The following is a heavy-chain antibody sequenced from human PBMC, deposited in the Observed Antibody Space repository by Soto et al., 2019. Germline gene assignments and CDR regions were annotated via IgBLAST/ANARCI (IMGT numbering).Heavy chain of an antibody. D-gene: IGHD3-9*01. Sequence: VESVKISCKGSGYSLTSYWISWVRQMPGKGLEWMGRIDPSDSYTNYSPSFQGHVTISADKSISTAYLQWSSLKASDTAMYYCARQLRYFGVPTDWGQGTLVTVSS. CDR2: IDPSDSYT. CDR1: GYSLTSYW. J-gene: IGHJ4*02. V-gene: IGHV5-10-1*01. CDR3: ARQLRYFGVPTD.